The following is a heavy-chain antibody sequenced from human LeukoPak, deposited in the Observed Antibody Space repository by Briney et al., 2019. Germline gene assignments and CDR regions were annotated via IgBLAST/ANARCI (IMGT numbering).Heavy chain of an antibody. J-gene: IGHJ6*03. CDR2: ISWNSGSI. CDR3: AKGHSGYDYYYMDV. CDR1: GFTFDDYA. D-gene: IGHD2-2*01. V-gene: IGHV3-9*01. Sequence: GRSLRLSCAAAGFTFDDYAMHWVRQAPGKGREWVSGISWNSGSIGYADSVKGRFTISRDNAKNSLYLQMNSLRTEDTALYYCAKGHSGYDYYYMDVWGKGTTVTVSS.